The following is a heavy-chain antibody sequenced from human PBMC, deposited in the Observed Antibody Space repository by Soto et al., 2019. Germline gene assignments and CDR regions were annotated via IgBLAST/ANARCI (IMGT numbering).Heavy chain of an antibody. J-gene: IGHJ4*02. CDR1: GGSISGYY. CDR3: ARVSRDGYNPRPDYFDY. V-gene: IGHV4-59*01. CDR2: IYYSGST. D-gene: IGHD5-12*01. Sequence: SETLSLTWTVSGGSISGYYWSWIRQPPGKGLEWIGYIYYSGSTNYSPSLKSRVTISIDMSNNQFSLRLKSVTAADTAVFYCARVSRDGYNPRPDYFDYWGQGTLVTVSS.